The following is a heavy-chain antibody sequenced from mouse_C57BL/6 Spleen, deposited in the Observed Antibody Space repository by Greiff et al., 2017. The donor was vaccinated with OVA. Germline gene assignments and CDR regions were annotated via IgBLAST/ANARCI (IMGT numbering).Heavy chain of an antibody. CDR3: ARSGALLLLFDY. CDR2: IYPGDGDT. CDR1: GYAFSSYW. V-gene: IGHV1-80*01. Sequence: VQLQQSGAELVKPGASVKISCKASGYAFSSYWMNWVKQRPGKGLEWIGQIYPGDGDTNYNGKFKGKATLTADKSSSTAYMQLSSLTSEDSAVYFCARSGALLLLFDYWGQGTTLTVSS. D-gene: IGHD1-1*01. J-gene: IGHJ2*01.